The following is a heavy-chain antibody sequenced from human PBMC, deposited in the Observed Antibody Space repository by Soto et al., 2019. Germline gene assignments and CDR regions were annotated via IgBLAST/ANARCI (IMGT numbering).Heavy chain of an antibody. J-gene: IGHJ5*02. V-gene: IGHV1-69*06. D-gene: IGHD6-19*01. CDR3: AREIGPVPYRSRWFDP. Sequence: VQLVESGAEVKKPGSSVKVSCKASGGTFSSYAISWVRQAPGQGLEWMGGIIPIFGTANYAQKFQGRVTITADKSTSTAYMELSSLRSEDTAVYYCAREIGPVPYRSRWFDPWGQGTLVTVSS. CDR1: GGTFSSYA. CDR2: IIPIFGTA.